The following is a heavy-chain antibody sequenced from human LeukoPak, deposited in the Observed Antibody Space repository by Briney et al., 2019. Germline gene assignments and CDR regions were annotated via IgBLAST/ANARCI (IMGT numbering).Heavy chain of an antibody. CDR2: ISGNSATT. D-gene: IGHD5-18*01. V-gene: IGHV3-23*01. CDR3: AMGPDTALVKNYYMDV. J-gene: IGHJ6*03. CDR1: GLNFNNYA. Sequence: PGGTLRLSCAASGLNFNNYAMSWVRQAPGKGLEWVSVISGNSATTYYADSVKGRFTTSRDNSRNTVDLQMNNLRVEDTAKYYCAMGPDTALVKNYYMDVWGTGTTVTISS.